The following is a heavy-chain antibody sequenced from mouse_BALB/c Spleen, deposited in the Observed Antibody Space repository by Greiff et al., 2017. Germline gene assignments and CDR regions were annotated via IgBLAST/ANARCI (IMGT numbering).Heavy chain of an antibody. CDR1: GYSITSDYA. CDR2: ISYSGST. Sequence: EVKLEESGPGLVKPSQSLSLTCTVTGYSITSDYAWNWIRQFPGNKLEWMGYISYSGSTSYNPSLKSRISITRDTSKNQFFLQLNSVTTEDTATYYCARRTTVFDDWGQGTTLTVSS. V-gene: IGHV3-2*02. J-gene: IGHJ2*01. D-gene: IGHD1-1*01. CDR3: ARRTTVFDD.